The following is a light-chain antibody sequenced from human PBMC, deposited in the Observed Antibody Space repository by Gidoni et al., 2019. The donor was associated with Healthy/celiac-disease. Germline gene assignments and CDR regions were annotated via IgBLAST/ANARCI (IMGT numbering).Light chain of an antibody. CDR1: QSISSY. J-gene: IGKJ5*01. CDR3: QQSYSTPIT. V-gene: IGKV1-39*01. Sequence: DIQMTQSPSSLSASVGDRVTITCRASQSISSYLNWYQQKPGKATKLLIYAASSLQSGVPSRFSGSGSGTDFTLTISSLQHEDFATYYCQQSYSTPITFGQGKRLEIK. CDR2: AAS.